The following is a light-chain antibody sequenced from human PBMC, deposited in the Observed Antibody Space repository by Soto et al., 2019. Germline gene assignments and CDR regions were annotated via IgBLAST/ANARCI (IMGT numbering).Light chain of an antibody. CDR3: QQYGSSPG. J-gene: IGKJ5*01. CDR2: GAS. V-gene: IGKV3-20*01. CDR1: QSVSSNY. Sequence: EIVLTQSPGTLSLSPGERATLSCRASQSVSSNYLAWYQQTPDQTPRLLIYGASSRATGIPDSFSGSGSGTDFTLTISRLEPEDFAVYYCQQYGSSPGFGQGTRLDIK.